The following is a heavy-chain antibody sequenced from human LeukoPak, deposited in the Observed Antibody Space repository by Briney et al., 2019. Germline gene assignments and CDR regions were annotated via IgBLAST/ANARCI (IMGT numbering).Heavy chain of an antibody. CDR2: ISWNSGSI. CDR3: ARAIGVTCISTSCYSFDY. Sequence: AGGFLRLSGAASGFIFDDYAIHWVRQAPGKGLEWVSGISWNSGSIGYADSVKGRFTISRDNAKNSLYLQMNSLRAEDTALYYCARAIGVTCISTSCYSFDYWGQGTLVTVSS. D-gene: IGHD2-2*02. V-gene: IGHV3-9*01. J-gene: IGHJ4*02. CDR1: GFIFDDYA.